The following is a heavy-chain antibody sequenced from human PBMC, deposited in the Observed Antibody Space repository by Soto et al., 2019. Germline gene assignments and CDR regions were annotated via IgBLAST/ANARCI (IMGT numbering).Heavy chain of an antibody. Sequence: QLQLQESGPGLVKPSETLSLTCSVSDDSINSDKYYWGWIRQPPGMGLEWIGSVYYRGNAYYNPSLQTRVTISLDTSKSQFSLKLNSVTAADSAVYFCARLEGLATISYYFDFCGPGALVTVSS. CDR2: VYYRGNA. CDR3: ARLEGLATISYYFDF. CDR1: DDSINSDKYY. D-gene: IGHD3-9*01. J-gene: IGHJ4*02. V-gene: IGHV4-39*01.